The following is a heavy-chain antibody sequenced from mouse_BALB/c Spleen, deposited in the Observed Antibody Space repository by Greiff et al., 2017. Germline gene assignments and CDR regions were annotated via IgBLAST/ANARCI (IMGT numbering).Heavy chain of an antibody. J-gene: IGHJ4*01. CDR3: ARHNGNYGGAMDY. V-gene: IGHV5-6*01. CDR1: GFTFSSYG. Sequence: EVKLVESGGDLVKPGGSLKLSCAASGFTFSSYGMSWVRQTPDKRLEWVATISSGGSYTYYPDSVKGRFTISRDNAKNTLYLQMSSLKSEDTAMYYCARHNGNYGGAMDYWGQGTSVTVSS. D-gene: IGHD2-1*01. CDR2: ISSGGSYT.